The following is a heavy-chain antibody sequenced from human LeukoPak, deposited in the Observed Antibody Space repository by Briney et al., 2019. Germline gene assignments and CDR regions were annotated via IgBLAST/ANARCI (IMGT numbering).Heavy chain of an antibody. CDR3: AKVRTIFGVVVYYYMDV. V-gene: IGHV3-9*01. J-gene: IGHJ6*03. CDR2: ISWNSGSI. D-gene: IGHD3-3*01. CDR1: GFTFDDYA. Sequence: PGGSLRLSCAASGFTFDDYAMHWVRHAPGKGLEWVSGISWNSGSIGYADSVKGRLTISRDNAKNSLYLQMNSLRAEDTALYYCAKVRTIFGVVVYYYMDVWGKGTTVTVSS.